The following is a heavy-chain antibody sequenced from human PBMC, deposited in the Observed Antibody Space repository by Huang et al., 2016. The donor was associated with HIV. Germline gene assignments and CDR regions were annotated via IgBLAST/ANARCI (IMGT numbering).Heavy chain of an antibody. V-gene: IGHV3-49*03. Sequence: QLVESGGDSVQSGRSLRLSCRGSGFIFHDFAINWFRQSTGKGLEWIGFVRSKVFGGASKSAPSVKDRFTVSRDEAKNVAFLQMDNLQVDDTAIYYCSPSGDDYFYFYMDVWGNGTTVIVS. CDR2: VRSKVFGGAS. D-gene: IGHD4-17*01. CDR3: SPSGDDYFYFYMDV. J-gene: IGHJ6*03. CDR1: GFIFHDFA.